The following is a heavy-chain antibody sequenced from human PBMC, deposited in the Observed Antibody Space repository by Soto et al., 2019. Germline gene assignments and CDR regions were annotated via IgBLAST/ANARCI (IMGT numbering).Heavy chain of an antibody. V-gene: IGHV4-34*01. Sequence: SETLSLTCAVYGGSFSGYYWSWIRQPPGKGLEWIGEINHSGSTNYNPSLKSRVTISVDTSKNQFSLKLSSVTAADTAVYYCASLKGRIAARLPFDYWGQGTLVTVSS. J-gene: IGHJ4*02. D-gene: IGHD6-6*01. CDR2: INHSGST. CDR1: GGSFSGYY. CDR3: ASLKGRIAARLPFDY.